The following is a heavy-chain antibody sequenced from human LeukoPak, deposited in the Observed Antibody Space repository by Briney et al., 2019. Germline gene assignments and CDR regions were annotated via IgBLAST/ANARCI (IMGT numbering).Heavy chain of an antibody. V-gene: IGHV3-23*01. CDR1: GFTFSSYA. D-gene: IGHD4/OR15-4a*01. CDR3: AKDDYGYWFDP. J-gene: IGHJ5*02. CDR2: ISYSVDNT. Sequence: GGSPRLSCAASGFTFSSYAMSWVRQAPGKGLEWVSAISYSVDNTYYADSVKGRFTISRDNSKNTLYLQMSSLRAEDTAVYYCAKDDYGYWFDPWGQGTLVAVSS.